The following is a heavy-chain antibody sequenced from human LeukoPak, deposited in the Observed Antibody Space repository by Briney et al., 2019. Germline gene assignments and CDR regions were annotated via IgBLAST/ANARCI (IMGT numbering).Heavy chain of an antibody. CDR1: GFTFSNAW. V-gene: IGHV3-15*01. D-gene: IGHD3-10*01. Sequence: GGSLRLSCAASGFTFSNAWMSWVRQAPGKGLEWVSRIKSKTDGGTTDYTAPVKGRFTISRDDSKNTLYLQMNSPKTEDTAVYYCTTGPFDYYGSASYLANGMDVWGQGTTVTVSS. CDR3: TTGPFDYYGSASYLANGMDV. CDR2: IKSKTDGGTT. J-gene: IGHJ6*02.